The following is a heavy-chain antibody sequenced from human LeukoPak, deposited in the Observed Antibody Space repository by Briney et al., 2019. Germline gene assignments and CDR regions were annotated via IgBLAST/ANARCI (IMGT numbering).Heavy chain of an antibody. V-gene: IGHV3-53*01. J-gene: IGHJ4*02. Sequence: GGSLRLSCAASGFTVSSNYMSWVRQAPGKGLEWVSVIYSGGSTYYADFVKGRFTISRDNSKNTLYLQMNSLRAEDTAVYYCARGIWGDGNWGFDYWGQGTLVTVSS. CDR3: ARGIWGDGNWGFDY. CDR1: GFTVSSNY. D-gene: IGHD7-27*01. CDR2: IYSGGST.